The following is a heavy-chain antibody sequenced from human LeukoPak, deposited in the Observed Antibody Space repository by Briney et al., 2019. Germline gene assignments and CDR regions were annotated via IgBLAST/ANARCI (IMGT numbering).Heavy chain of an antibody. CDR2: FDPEDGET. J-gene: IGHJ4*02. D-gene: IGHD4-17*01. CDR3: ATDLGRGVMTTVPVDY. V-gene: IGHV1-24*01. CDR1: GYTLTELS. Sequence: ASVKVSCKVSGYTLTELSMHWVRQAPGKGLEWMGGFDPEDGETIYAQKFQGRVTMTEDTSTDTAYMELSSLRSEDTAVYYCATDLGRGVMTTVPVDYWGQGTLVTVSS.